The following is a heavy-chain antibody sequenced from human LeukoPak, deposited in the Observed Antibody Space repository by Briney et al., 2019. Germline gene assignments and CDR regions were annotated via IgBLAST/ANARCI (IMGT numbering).Heavy chain of an antibody. J-gene: IGHJ4*02. CDR1: GFTFSSYA. CDR3: AKFGYSDWLSHFDY. V-gene: IGHV3-23*01. D-gene: IGHD3-9*01. CDR2: ISGSGGST. Sequence: GGSLRLSCAASGFTFSSYAISWVRQAPGKGLEWVSGISGSGGSTNYADSVKGRFTISRDNSKNTPYLQMNSLRAEDTAVYYCAKFGYSDWLSHFDYWGQGTLVTVSS.